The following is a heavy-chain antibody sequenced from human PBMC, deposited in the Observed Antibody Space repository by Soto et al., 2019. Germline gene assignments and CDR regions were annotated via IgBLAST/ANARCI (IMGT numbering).Heavy chain of an antibody. V-gene: IGHV3-23*01. CDR1: GFAFSNYA. J-gene: IGHJ4*02. CDR2: ISTSIDAT. CDR3: AKDRTVAARNFHY. D-gene: IGHD4-17*01. Sequence: PGGSLRLSCAASGFAFSNYAMHWVRQAPGKGLEWVSSISTSIDATYYADSVKGRFTISRDDSKNTMYLQMNSLRAEASAVYYCAKDRTVAARNFHYWAQVTQLTLSS.